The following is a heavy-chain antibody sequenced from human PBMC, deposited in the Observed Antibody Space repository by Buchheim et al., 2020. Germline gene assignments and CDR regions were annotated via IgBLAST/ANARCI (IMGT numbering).Heavy chain of an antibody. CDR1: GGSFSGYY. D-gene: IGHD3-22*01. CDR3: ARGSSSGYYYLSPYNWFDP. Sequence: QVQLQQWGAGLLKPSETLSLTCAVYGGSFSGYYWSWIRQPPGKGLEWIGEINHSGSTNYNPSLKSRVTILVDTSKNQFSLKLSSVTAADTAVYYCARGSSSGYYYLSPYNWFDPWGQGTL. J-gene: IGHJ5*02. V-gene: IGHV4-34*01. CDR2: INHSGST.